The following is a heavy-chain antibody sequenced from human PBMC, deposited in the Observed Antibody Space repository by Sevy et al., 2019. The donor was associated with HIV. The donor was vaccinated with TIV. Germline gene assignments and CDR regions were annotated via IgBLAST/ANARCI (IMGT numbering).Heavy chain of an antibody. Sequence: ASVKVSCKASGYTFTCYYMHWVRQAPGQGLEWMGWINPNSGGTNYAQKFQGRVTMTRDTSISTAYMELSRMSSDDTAVYYCARPGISEQWLVRNSYYFDYWGQGTLVTVSS. V-gene: IGHV1-2*02. D-gene: IGHD6-19*01. CDR3: ARPGISEQWLVRNSYYFDY. CDR1: GYTFTCYY. J-gene: IGHJ4*02. CDR2: INPNSGGT.